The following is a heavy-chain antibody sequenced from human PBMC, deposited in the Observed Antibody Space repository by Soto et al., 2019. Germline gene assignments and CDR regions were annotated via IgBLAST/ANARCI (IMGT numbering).Heavy chain of an antibody. V-gene: IGHV4-4*02. J-gene: IGHJ4*02. CDR2: SYHSGST. Sequence: QVQLQESGPGLVRPSGTLSLTCAVSGGSITSSNWWNCVRQPPGTGLVWIGESYHSGSTNYNPSLKCRVPLSVDTFKNQFYLRLSSVTAADTAVYYCASLGTTVSSFDYWGQGRLVTVPS. D-gene: IGHD4-4*01. CDR1: GGSITSSNW. CDR3: ASLGTTVSSFDY.